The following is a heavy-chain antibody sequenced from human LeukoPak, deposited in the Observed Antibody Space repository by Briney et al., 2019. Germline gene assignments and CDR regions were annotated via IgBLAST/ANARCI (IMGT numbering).Heavy chain of an antibody. CDR1: GFTFSSYG. Sequence: GGSLRLSCAASGFTFSSYGMHWVRQAPGKGLEGGAVIWYDGSNKYYADSVKGRFTISRDNSRNTLYLQMNSLRVEDTAVYYCVKNKGSGNYYGDYWGQGTLVTVSS. D-gene: IGHD3-10*01. CDR3: VKNKGSGNYYGDY. V-gene: IGHV3-30*02. J-gene: IGHJ4*02. CDR2: IWYDGSNK.